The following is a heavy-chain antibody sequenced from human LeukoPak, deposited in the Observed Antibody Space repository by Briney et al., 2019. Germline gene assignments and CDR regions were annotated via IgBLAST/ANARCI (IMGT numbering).Heavy chain of an antibody. J-gene: IGHJ3*02. CDR3: AKDPSFSGGGLGRAFDI. Sequence: PGGSLRLSCAASGFTFSSYAMSWVRQAPGKGLEWVSAISGSGGSTYYADSVKGRFTISRDNSKNTLYLQMNSLRAEDTAVYYCAKDPSFSGGGLGRAFDIWGQGTMVTVSS. V-gene: IGHV3-23*01. D-gene: IGHD2-15*01. CDR2: ISGSGGST. CDR1: GFTFSSYA.